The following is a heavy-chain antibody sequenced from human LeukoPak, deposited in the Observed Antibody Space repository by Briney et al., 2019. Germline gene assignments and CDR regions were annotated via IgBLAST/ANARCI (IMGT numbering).Heavy chain of an antibody. Sequence: PGGSLRLSCAASGFTFNSYAMNWVRQAPGKGLEWVSAISNSGGSTYYADTVKGRFTISRDNSKNTLYLQMNSLRAEDSAVYFCAKRRDSGSWYFDYWGQGTLVTVSS. CDR2: ISNSGGST. J-gene: IGHJ4*02. V-gene: IGHV3-23*01. CDR1: GFTFNSYA. CDR3: AKRRDSGSWYFDY. D-gene: IGHD6-13*01.